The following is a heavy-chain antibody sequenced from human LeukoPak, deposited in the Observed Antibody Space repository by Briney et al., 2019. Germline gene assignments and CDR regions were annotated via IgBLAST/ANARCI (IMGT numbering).Heavy chain of an antibody. CDR1: GGSISNYY. CDR3: ARMPPLDGTPYYYGVDS. V-gene: IGHV4-59*01. D-gene: IGHD3-22*01. J-gene: IGHJ4*02. Sequence: SETLSLTSTVAGGSISNYYWSWIRQPPGKGLEYIGWISYSASTKYNPSLRSRVTMSVDTSKNQLSLNLKSVTAADTAVYYCARMPPLDGTPYYYGVDSCGQGALVTVSS. CDR2: ISYSAST.